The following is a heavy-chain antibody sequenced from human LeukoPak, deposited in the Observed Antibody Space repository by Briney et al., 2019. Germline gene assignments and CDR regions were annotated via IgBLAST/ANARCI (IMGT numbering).Heavy chain of an antibody. V-gene: IGHV1-18*01. Sequence: ASVKVSCKASGYTFTSYGISWVRQAPGQGLEWMGWISAYNGNTNYAQKLQGRVTMTTDTSTSTAYMELRSLRSDDTAVYYCARVRNPRELPYSIIDYWGQGTPVTVSS. D-gene: IGHD1-26*01. CDR1: GYTFTSYG. J-gene: IGHJ4*02. CDR3: ARVRNPRELPYSIIDY. CDR2: ISAYNGNT.